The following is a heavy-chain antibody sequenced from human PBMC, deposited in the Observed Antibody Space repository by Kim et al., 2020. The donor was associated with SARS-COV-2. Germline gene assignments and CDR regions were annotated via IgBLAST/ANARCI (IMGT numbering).Heavy chain of an antibody. CDR2: ISYSGNS. J-gene: IGHJ4*02. V-gene: IGHV4-31*03. Sequence: QTLSLTCSVSGGSIRSGGKFWTWIRQHPAKGLEWIGYISYSGNSHYSPSLRSRVSISLQTSENQFSLELTSVTAADTAVYYCARGQPLDYWGQGILVTVSS. D-gene: IGHD2-2*01. CDR1: GGSIRSGGKF. CDR3: ARGQPLDY.